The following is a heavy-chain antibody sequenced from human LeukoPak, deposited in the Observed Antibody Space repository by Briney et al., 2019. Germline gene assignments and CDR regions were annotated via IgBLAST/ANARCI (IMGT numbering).Heavy chain of an antibody. CDR3: AREPTYYYDSSGYYSAFDI. D-gene: IGHD3-22*01. CDR2: INWNGGST. Sequence: GGSLRLSCAASGFTFSSYGMSWVRQAPGKGLEWVSGINWNGGSTGYADSVKGRFTISRDNAKNSLYLQMNSLRAEDTAVYYCAREPTYYYDSSGYYSAFDIWGQGTMVTVSS. J-gene: IGHJ3*02. V-gene: IGHV3-20*04. CDR1: GFTFSSYG.